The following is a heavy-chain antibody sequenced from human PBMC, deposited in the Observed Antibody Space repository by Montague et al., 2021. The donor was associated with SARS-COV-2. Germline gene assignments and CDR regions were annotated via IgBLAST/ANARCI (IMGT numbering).Heavy chain of an antibody. CDR3: ARQRSYYENGPDA. D-gene: IGHD3-3*01. J-gene: IGHJ5*02. Sequence: SETLSLTCTVSGASISSGDDYWTWIRQPPGKGLEWIGYMSYSGSAYYSPSLQSRVAMSGDTSKNQFSLKVTSVTAADTAMYYCARQRSYYENGPDAWGQGTLVTVSS. V-gene: IGHV4-30-4*01. CDR2: MSYSGSA. CDR1: GASISSGDDY.